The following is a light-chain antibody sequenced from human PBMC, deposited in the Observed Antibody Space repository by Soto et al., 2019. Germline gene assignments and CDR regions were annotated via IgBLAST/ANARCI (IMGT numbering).Light chain of an antibody. CDR3: SSYTSSSTRV. CDR2: DDS. J-gene: IGLJ1*01. Sequence: QSVLTQPASVSGSPGQSITISCTGTSSDVGGYNYVSWYQQHPGKAPKLMIYDDSNRPSGVSNRFSGSKSGNTASLTISGLQAEDEADYYCSSYTSSSTRVFGTGTKVTVL. CDR1: SSDVGGYNY. V-gene: IGLV2-14*01.